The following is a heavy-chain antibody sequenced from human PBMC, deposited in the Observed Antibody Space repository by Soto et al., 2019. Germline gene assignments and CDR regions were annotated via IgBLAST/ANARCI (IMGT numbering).Heavy chain of an antibody. Sequence: ASVKVSCKASGGTFSSYAISWVRQAPGQGLEWMGGIIPIFGTANYAQKFQGRVTITADESTSTAYMELSSLRSEDTAVYYCAREREMATHYFDYWGQGTLVTVS. CDR3: AREREMATHYFDY. CDR2: IIPIFGTA. D-gene: IGHD5-12*01. J-gene: IGHJ4*02. CDR1: GGTFSSYA. V-gene: IGHV1-69*13.